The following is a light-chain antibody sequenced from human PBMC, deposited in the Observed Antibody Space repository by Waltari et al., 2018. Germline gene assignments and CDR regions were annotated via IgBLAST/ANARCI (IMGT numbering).Light chain of an antibody. Sequence: QSALTQPASVSGSPGQSINISCTGTLRDVGGYKYVSWYQQHAGDVPRLLVYDVVKRPAGVCIRFSGAKSDNTSRLTLSGLQAADEAHYYCSSFTSSSSFVFGSGTKVTV. CDR1: LRDVGGYKY. V-gene: IGLV2-14*03. CDR2: DVV. J-gene: IGLJ1*01. CDR3: SSFTSSSSFV.